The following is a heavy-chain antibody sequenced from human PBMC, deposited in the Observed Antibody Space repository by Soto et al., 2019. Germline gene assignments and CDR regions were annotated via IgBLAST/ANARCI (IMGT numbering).Heavy chain of an antibody. J-gene: IGHJ6*02. V-gene: IGHV3-23*01. CDR3: ARDGGYIFGPGNYYGMDV. CDR2: IIGSGGTT. D-gene: IGHD5-18*01. CDR1: GFTFSNFA. Sequence: EVQLLESGGGLVQPGGSLRLSCAASGFTFSNFAMSWVRQAPGKGLEWVSGIIGSGGTTYYADSVKGRFTISRDKSKATLYRQMNSLRAEDTAIYYCARDGGYIFGPGNYYGMDVWGQGTTVTVSS.